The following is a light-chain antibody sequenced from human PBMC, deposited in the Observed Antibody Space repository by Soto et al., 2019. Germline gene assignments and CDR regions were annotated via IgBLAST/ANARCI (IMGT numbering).Light chain of an antibody. CDR1: QSVSSSY. Sequence: EIVLTQSPGTLSLSPGERATLSCRASQSVSSSYLAWYQQKPGQAPRLLIYGASSRATGIPDRFSGSGSGTYCPLTISRLEPEDFPVYYCQQYGSSQTFGQGTKVEIK. J-gene: IGKJ1*01. V-gene: IGKV3-20*01. CDR3: QQYGSSQT. CDR2: GAS.